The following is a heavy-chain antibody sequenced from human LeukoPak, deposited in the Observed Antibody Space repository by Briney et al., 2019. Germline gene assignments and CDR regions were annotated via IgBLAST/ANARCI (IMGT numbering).Heavy chain of an antibody. D-gene: IGHD2-2*01. J-gene: IGHJ4*02. CDR3: ARDPTYCSSTSCENDY. CDR2: INPNSGGT. V-gene: IGHV1-2*02. CDR1: GYTFTGYY. Sequence: GASVKVSCKASGYTFTGYYMHWVRQAPGQGLEWMGWINPNSGGTNYAQKFQGRVTMTRDTSISTAYMELSRLRSDDTAVYYCARDPTYCSSTSCENDYWGQGTLVTVSS.